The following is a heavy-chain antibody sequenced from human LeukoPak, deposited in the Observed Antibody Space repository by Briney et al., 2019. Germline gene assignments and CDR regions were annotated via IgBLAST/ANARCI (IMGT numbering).Heavy chain of an antibody. CDR3: AADRWVGATTFDY. J-gene: IGHJ4*02. CDR2: IVVGSGNT. D-gene: IGHD1-26*01. Sequence: ASVKVSCKASGFTFTSSAMQWVRQTRGQRLEWIGWIVVGSGNTNYAQKFQERVTITRDMSTSTAYMELSRLRSEDTAVYYCAADRWVGATTFDYWGQGTLVTVSS. V-gene: IGHV1-58*02. CDR1: GFTFTSSA.